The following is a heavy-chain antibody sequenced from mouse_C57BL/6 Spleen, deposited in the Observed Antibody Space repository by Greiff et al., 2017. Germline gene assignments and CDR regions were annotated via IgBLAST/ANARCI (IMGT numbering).Heavy chain of an antibody. Sequence: EVKLMESGGGLVKPGGSLKLSCAASGFTFSSYAMSWVRQTPEKRLEWVATISDGGSYTYYPDNVKGRFTISRDNAKNNLYLQMSHLKSEDTAMYYCARDRDTTAPWFAYWGQGTLVTVSA. CDR2: ISDGGSYT. J-gene: IGHJ3*01. CDR1: GFTFSSYA. D-gene: IGHD1-2*01. CDR3: ARDRDTTAPWFAY. V-gene: IGHV5-4*01.